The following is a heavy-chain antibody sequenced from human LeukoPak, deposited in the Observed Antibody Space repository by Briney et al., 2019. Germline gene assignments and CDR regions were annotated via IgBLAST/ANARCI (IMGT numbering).Heavy chain of an antibody. CDR2: IYYSGDT. CDR1: GDSIRTNF. V-gene: IGHV4-59*01. D-gene: IGHD4-17*01. J-gene: IGHJ2*01. CDR3: ARVNPSYGDYGGAHMHIYWYFDL. Sequence: SETLSLTCTVSGDSIRTNFWSWVRQPPGKGLEWIGYIYYSGDTNYNPSLKGRVTISVDTSKNQFSLKLSSVTAADTAVYYCARVNPSYGDYGGAHMHIYWYFDLWGRGTLVTVSS.